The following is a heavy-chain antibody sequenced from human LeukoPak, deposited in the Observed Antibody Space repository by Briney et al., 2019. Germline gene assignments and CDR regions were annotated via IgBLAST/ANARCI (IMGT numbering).Heavy chain of an antibody. J-gene: IGHJ4*02. Sequence: GGSLRLSCAGSGFAFNIYGLHWIRQAPGEGLEWVAFVKSDGISKYYADSVKGRFSISRDNSANTLFLEMNSLRPDDTAVYYFANKLTSSRRFDNWGQGTLVTVSS. D-gene: IGHD1-14*01. V-gene: IGHV3-30*02. CDR2: VKSDGISK. CDR3: ANKLTSSRRFDN. CDR1: GFAFNIYG.